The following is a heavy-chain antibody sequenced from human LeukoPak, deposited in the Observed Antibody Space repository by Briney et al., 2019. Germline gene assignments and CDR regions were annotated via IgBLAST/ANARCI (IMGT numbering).Heavy chain of an antibody. CDR2: INGDASRT. D-gene: IGHD1-14*01. CDR3: ANLDY. V-gene: IGHV3-74*01. Sequence: GGSLRLSCAASGFTFSNYWMDWVRQAPGKGLVWVSRINGDASRTTYADSVKGRFTTSRDNSKNTLYLQMNSLRAADTAIDYCANLDYWGQGTLVTVSS. CDR1: GFTFSNYW. J-gene: IGHJ4*02.